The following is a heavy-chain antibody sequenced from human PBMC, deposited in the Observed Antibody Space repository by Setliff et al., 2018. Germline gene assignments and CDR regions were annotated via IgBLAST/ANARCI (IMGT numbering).Heavy chain of an antibody. Sequence: SETLSLTCAVYGGSFSGYYWSWIRQPPGKRLEWIGGIIHSGSTNYNPSLKSRVTISMDTSKNQFSLKVPSVTAADTAVYYCARSFSRSGKFLLDYWGQGALVTVSS. D-gene: IGHD1-26*01. CDR2: IIHSGST. J-gene: IGHJ4*02. CDR3: ARSFSRSGKFLLDY. V-gene: IGHV4-34*12. CDR1: GGSFSGYY.